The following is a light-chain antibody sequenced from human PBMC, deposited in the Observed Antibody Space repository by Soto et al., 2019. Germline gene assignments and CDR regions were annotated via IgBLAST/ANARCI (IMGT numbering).Light chain of an antibody. J-gene: IGKJ2*01. CDR2: AAS. Sequence: DIQMTQSPSSLSASVGDRVTITCRASQGIRNYLGWYQQKPGKAPKRLIYAASSLQSGVPSRFSGSGSGTEFTLTISSLQPEDFATYYCLQHNSYPYTFGQGTKVEIK. CDR3: LQHNSYPYT. V-gene: IGKV1-17*01. CDR1: QGIRNY.